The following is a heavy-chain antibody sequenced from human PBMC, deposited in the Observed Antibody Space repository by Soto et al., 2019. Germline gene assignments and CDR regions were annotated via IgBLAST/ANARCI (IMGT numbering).Heavy chain of an antibody. CDR1: GFTFSSYG. V-gene: IGHV3-30*18. CDR3: AKGRLGDEWLVVDY. J-gene: IGHJ4*02. CDR2: ISYDGSNK. Sequence: QVQLVESGGGVVQPGRSLRLSCAASGFTFSSYGMHWVRQAPGKGLEWVAVISYDGSNKYYTDSVKGRFTISRDNSKNTLYLQMNSLRAEDTAVYYCAKGRLGDEWLVVDYWGQGTLVTVSS. D-gene: IGHD3-3*01.